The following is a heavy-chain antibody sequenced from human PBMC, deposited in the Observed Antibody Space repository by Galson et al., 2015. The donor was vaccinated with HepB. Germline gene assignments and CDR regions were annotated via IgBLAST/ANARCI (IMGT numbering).Heavy chain of an antibody. J-gene: IGHJ5*02. CDR1: GFTFSSNW. V-gene: IGHV3-74*01. CDR2: INSDVSTT. D-gene: IGHD7-27*01. CDR3: GNWGSS. Sequence: SLRLSCAASGFTFSSNWMQWVLQAPGKGLEWVPRINSDVSTTSYTDSVKGRFTISRDNAKNTLYLQMNSLRAEDTAVYYFGNWGSSWGQGTLVTVSS.